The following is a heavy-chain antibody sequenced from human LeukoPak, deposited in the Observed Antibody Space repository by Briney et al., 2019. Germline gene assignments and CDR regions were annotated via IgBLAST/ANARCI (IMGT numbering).Heavy chain of an antibody. CDR1: GYTLTELS. Sequence: GASVKVSCKVSGYTLTELSMHWVRQAPGKGLGWMGGFDPEDGETIYAQKFQGRVTMTEDTSTDTAYMELSSLRSEDTAVYYCATDLAAAGNFYFDYWGQGTLVTVSS. CDR3: ATDLAAAGNFYFDY. CDR2: FDPEDGET. D-gene: IGHD6-13*01. V-gene: IGHV1-24*01. J-gene: IGHJ4*02.